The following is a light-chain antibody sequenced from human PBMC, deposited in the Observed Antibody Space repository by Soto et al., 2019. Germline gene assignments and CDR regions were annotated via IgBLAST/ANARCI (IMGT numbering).Light chain of an antibody. J-gene: IGKJ4*01. Sequence: DIQMTQSPSTLSASVGDRVTITCRASQSISSWLAWYQQKXGKAPKLLIYDASSLESGVPSRFSGSGSDTEFTLTINNLQPDDFATYHCQQYNRYSLTFGGGTKVEIK. CDR3: QQYNRYSLT. V-gene: IGKV1-5*01. CDR1: QSISSW. CDR2: DAS.